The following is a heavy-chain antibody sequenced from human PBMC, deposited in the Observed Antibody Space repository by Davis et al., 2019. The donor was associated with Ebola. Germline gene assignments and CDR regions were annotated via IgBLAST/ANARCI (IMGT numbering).Heavy chain of an antibody. J-gene: IGHJ4*02. CDR2: VSPYDGDT. V-gene: IGHV1-18*01. Sequence: ASVKVSCKASGYKFSDYGISWVRLAPGQGFEWVGWVSPYDGDTKSAQKFHGRVTVIADSSASTVYMDMRSLTTDDTAIYYCARDRWELNRVDLDFWGQGTQVTVSS. CDR1: GYKFSDYG. CDR3: ARDRWELNRVDLDF. D-gene: IGHD1-26*01.